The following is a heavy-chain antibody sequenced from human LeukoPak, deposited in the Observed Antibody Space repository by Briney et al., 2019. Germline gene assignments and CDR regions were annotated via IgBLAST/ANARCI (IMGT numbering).Heavy chain of an antibody. J-gene: IGHJ4*02. D-gene: IGHD3-10*01. CDR3: ARDGVITMVRGGSYFDY. CDR1: GYTXTGYY. V-gene: IGHV1-2*02. CDR2: INPNSGGT. Sequence: GASVKVSCKASGYTXTGYYMNWVRQAPGQGLEWLGWINPNSGGTNYAQKFQGRVTMTRDTSISTAYMELSRLKSDDTAVYYCARDGVITMVRGGSYFDYWGQGTLVTVSS.